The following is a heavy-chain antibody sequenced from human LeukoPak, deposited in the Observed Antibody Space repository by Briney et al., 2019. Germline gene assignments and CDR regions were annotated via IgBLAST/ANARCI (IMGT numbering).Heavy chain of an antibody. CDR2: ISYEGSNK. J-gene: IGHJ6*03. D-gene: IGHD3-10*01. V-gene: IGHV3-30*04. Sequence: GGSLRLSCAASGFTLSSYAMHWVRQAPGKGLEWVAVISYEGSNKYYADSVKGRFTISRDNSKNTLSLHMNSLRAEDTAVYSWARAGSAVLRQVIILGYYYYDYMDVWGKRTTVTISS. CDR1: GFTLSSYA. CDR3: ARAGSAVLRQVIILGYYYYDYMDV.